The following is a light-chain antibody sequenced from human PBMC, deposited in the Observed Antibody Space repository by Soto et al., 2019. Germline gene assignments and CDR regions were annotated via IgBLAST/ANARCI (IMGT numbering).Light chain of an antibody. CDR1: QSVSGTY. V-gene: IGKV3-20*01. J-gene: IGKJ1*01. CDR2: GAS. CDR3: QQYGSSPRK. Sequence: MVLTQSPGTLSLSPGDRATLSCRASQSVSGTYVDCYQQKPGLAPRLLIYGASIRATGIPDRFSGSGSGTDFTLTISRLEPEDFAVYYCQQYGSSPRKFGQGTKVDIK.